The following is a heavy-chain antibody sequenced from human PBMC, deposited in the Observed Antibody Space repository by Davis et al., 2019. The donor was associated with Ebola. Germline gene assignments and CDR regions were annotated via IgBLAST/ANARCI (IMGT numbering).Heavy chain of an antibody. J-gene: IGHJ6*02. D-gene: IGHD2-15*01. V-gene: IGHV1-69*04. CDR3: ARAIVVVVAANYYYYGMDV. Sequence: SVKVSCKASGGTFSSYAISWVRQAPGQGLEWMGRIIPILGIANYAQKFQGRVTITADTSTSTAYMELSSLRSEDTAVYYCARAIVVVVAANYYYYGMDVWGQGTTVTVSS. CDR1: GGTFSSYA. CDR2: IIPILGIA.